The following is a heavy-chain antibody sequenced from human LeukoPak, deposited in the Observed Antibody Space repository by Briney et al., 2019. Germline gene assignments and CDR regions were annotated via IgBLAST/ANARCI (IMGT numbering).Heavy chain of an antibody. CDR1: GGSFSAYY. CDR3: ARELTGTTTFDH. D-gene: IGHD1/OR15-1a*01. V-gene: IGHV4-34*01. J-gene: IGHJ4*02. CDR2: INYSGST. Sequence: SETLSLTCAVYGGSFSAYYWSWIRQPPGKGLEWIGEINYSGSTKYLPSLKSRVTISVDTSKNQFSLTLSSVTAADTAVYYRARELTGTTTFDHWGQGTLVTVSS.